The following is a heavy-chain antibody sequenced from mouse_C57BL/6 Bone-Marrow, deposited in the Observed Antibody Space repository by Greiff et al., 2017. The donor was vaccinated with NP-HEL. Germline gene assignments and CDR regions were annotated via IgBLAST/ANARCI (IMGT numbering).Heavy chain of an antibody. V-gene: IGHV5-12*01. D-gene: IGHD4-1*01. Sequence: EVKLVESGGGLVQPGGSLKLSCAASGFTFSDYYMYWVRQTPEKRLEWVAYISNGGGSTYYPDTVKGRFTISRDNAKNTLYLQMSRLKSEDTAMYYCASLGNWDGGFAYWGQGTLVTVSA. CDR2: ISNGGGST. J-gene: IGHJ3*01. CDR3: ASLGNWDGGFAY. CDR1: GFTFSDYY.